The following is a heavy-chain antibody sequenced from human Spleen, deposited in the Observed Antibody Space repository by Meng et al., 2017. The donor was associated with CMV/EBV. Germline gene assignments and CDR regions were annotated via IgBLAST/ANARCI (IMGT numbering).Heavy chain of an antibody. CDR3: ARHLQRLDPESYYYNGMDV. CDR2: ISTYNGNI. V-gene: IGHV1-18*04. J-gene: IGHJ6*02. D-gene: IGHD6-25*01. CDR1: GYIFTDYY. Sequence: ASVKVSCKASGYIFTDYYIHWVRQAPGQGLEWMGWISTYNGNINYAQKFQGRVTMTTDTSTNTAYMDLRSLRSDDTAVFYCARHLQRLDPESYYYNGMDVWGQGTTVTVSS.